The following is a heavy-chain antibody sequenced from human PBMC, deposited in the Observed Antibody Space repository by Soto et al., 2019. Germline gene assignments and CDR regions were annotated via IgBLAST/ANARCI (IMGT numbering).Heavy chain of an antibody. J-gene: IGHJ5*02. D-gene: IGHD6-19*01. CDR3: ARDGGIAVAGGWFDP. CDR1: GSSVSIYD. CDR2: IYYSGST. Sequence: PSATVSLTCPVPGSSVSIYDWSWSRQTPGKGLEWIGYIYYSGSTNYNPSLKSRVTISVDTSKNQFSLKLSSVTAADTAVYYCARDGGIAVAGGWFDPCGQGTLVTVSS. V-gene: IGHV4-59*02.